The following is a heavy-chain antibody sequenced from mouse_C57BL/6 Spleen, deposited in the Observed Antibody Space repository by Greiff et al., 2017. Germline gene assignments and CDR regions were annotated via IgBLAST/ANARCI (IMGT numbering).Heavy chain of an antibody. CDR1: GYTFTSYG. Sequence: VQLVESGAELARPGASVKLSCKASGYTFTSYGISWVKQRTGQGLEWIGEIYPRSGNTYYNEKFKGKATLTADKSSSTAYMELRSLTSEDSAVYFCAREGLGRGFAYWGQGTLVTVSA. CDR3: AREGLGRGFAY. J-gene: IGHJ3*01. V-gene: IGHV1-81*01. D-gene: IGHD4-1*01. CDR2: IYPRSGNT.